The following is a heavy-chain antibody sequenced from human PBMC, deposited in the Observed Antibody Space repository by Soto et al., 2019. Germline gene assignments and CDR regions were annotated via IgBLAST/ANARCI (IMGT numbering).Heavy chain of an antibody. CDR3: VKGEYYYDSSCYYPFDY. CDR2: ISTNGGST. CDR1: GFTFSSYA. D-gene: IGHD3-22*01. J-gene: IGHJ4*02. V-gene: IGHV3-64D*06. Sequence: GGSLRLSCSASGFTFSSYAMHWVRQAPGKGLEYGSSISTNGGSTHYADSVKGRFTISRDNSKNTQYLQMSSLRADDTAVYYCVKGEYYYDSSCYYPFDYWGQGT.